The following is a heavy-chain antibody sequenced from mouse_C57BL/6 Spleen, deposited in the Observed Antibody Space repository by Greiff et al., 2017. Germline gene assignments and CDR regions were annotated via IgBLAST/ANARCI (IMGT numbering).Heavy chain of an antibody. J-gene: IGHJ1*03. Sequence: VQLVESGGGLVKPGGSLKLSCAASGFTFSSYAMSWVRQTPEKRLEWVATISDGGSYTYYPDNVKGRFTISRDNAKNNLYLQMSHLKSEDTAMYYCASNYYGSSYRYFDVWGTGTTVTVSS. D-gene: IGHD1-1*01. CDR3: ASNYYGSSYRYFDV. CDR2: ISDGGSYT. V-gene: IGHV5-4*01. CDR1: GFTFSSYA.